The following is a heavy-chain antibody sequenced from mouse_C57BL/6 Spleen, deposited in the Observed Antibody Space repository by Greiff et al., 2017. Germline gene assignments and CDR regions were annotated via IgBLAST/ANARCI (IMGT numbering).Heavy chain of an antibody. V-gene: IGHV1-52*01. CDR1: GYTFTSYW. Sequence: QVQLQQPGAELVRPGSSVKLSCKASGYTFTSYWMHWVKQRPIQGLEWIGNIDPSDSETHYNQKFKDKATLTVDKSSSTAYMQLSSLTSEDSAVYYCAREYPYYYAMDYWGQGTSVTVSS. CDR3: AREYPYYYAMDY. D-gene: IGHD5-1*01. CDR2: IDPSDSET. J-gene: IGHJ4*01.